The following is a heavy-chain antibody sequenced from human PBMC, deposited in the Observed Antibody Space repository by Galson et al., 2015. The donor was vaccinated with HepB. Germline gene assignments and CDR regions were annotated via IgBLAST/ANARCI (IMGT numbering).Heavy chain of an antibody. Sequence: CAISGDSVSSNNAAWNWIRQSPSRGLEWLGRIYYRSKWGYDYAESVKSRITINSDTSKSQFSLQLNSVTPEDTAVYYCARDRWPQGYGVDVWGQGTTVTVSS. J-gene: IGHJ6*02. V-gene: IGHV6-1*01. CDR1: GDSVSSNNAA. CDR2: IYYRSKWGY. CDR3: ARDRWPQGYGVDV. D-gene: IGHD4-23*01.